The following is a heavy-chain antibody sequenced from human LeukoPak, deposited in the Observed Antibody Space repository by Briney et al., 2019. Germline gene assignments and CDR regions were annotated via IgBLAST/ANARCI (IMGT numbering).Heavy chain of an antibody. CDR2: ISRTGTSI. CDR1: GFTFSTFS. CDR3: ARTTVAGTIQY. Sequence: PGGSLRLSCAASGFTFSTFSMAWVRQAPGKGLEWVSYISRTGTSIHYADSMRGRFTISRDNTKSSLYLQMNKLRVEDTALYFCARTTVAGTIQYWGQGTLVIVSS. V-gene: IGHV3-21*01. J-gene: IGHJ1*01. D-gene: IGHD1-14*01.